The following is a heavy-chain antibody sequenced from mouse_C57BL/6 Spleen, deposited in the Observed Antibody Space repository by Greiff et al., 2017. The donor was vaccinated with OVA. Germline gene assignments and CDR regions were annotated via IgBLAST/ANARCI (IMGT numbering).Heavy chain of an antibody. J-gene: IGHJ4*01. CDR2: IDPETGGT. V-gene: IGHV1-15*01. Sequence: VQLQQSGAELVRPGASVTLSCKASGYTFTDYEMHWVKQTPVHGLEWIGAIDPETGGTAYNQKFKGKAILTADKSSSTAYMELRSLTSEDSAVYYCTRWLPSYYYDVDYWGQGTSVTVSS. CDR3: TRWLPSYYYDVDY. D-gene: IGHD2-2*01. CDR1: GYTFTDYE.